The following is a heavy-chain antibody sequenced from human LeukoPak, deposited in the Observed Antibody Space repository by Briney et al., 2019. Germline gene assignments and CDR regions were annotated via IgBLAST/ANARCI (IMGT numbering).Heavy chain of an antibody. J-gene: IGHJ4*02. Sequence: ASVKVSCKASGGTFSSYAISWVRQAPGQGLEWVGGIIPIFGTANYAQKFQGRVTITADESTSTAYMELSSLRSEDTAVYYCARASKLGIDRCDYWGQGTLVTVSS. D-gene: IGHD7-27*01. V-gene: IGHV1-69*01. CDR1: GGTFSSYA. CDR2: IIPIFGTA. CDR3: ARASKLGIDRCDY.